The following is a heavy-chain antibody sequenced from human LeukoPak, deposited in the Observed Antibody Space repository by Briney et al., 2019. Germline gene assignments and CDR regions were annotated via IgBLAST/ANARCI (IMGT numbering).Heavy chain of an antibody. D-gene: IGHD4-17*01. V-gene: IGHV3-48*02. Sequence: GGSLTLSCAASGFTFSSYSMNWVRQAPGKGLEWVSYISSSSSTIYYADSVKGRFAISRHNAKNSLYLQMNSQRDEDTAVYYCAYSDHFDNWGQGTLVTVSS. CDR1: GFTFSSYS. CDR2: ISSSSSTI. J-gene: IGHJ4*02. CDR3: AYSDHFDN.